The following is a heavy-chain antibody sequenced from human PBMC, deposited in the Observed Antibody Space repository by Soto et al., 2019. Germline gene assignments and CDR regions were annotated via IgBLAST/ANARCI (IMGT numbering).Heavy chain of an antibody. CDR3: ARGVGATLSDY. J-gene: IGHJ4*02. Sequence: QVQLVQSGAEVKKPGSSVKVSCKASGGTFSSYTISWVRQAPGQGLEWMGRIIPILGIANYAQKFQGRVTXNXXKSTSTAYMELSSLRSEDTAVYYCARGVGATLSDYWGQGTLVTVSS. CDR1: GGTFSSYT. V-gene: IGHV1-69*02. D-gene: IGHD1-26*01. CDR2: IIPILGIA.